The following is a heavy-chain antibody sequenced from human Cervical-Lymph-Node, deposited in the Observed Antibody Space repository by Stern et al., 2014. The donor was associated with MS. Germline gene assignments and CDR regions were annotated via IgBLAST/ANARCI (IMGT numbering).Heavy chain of an antibody. D-gene: IGHD3-16*01. CDR2: ISGTSAGT. Sequence: EVQLVESGGNLVQPGGSLRLSCAASGFTFSSFAMTWGRQAPGQGLEWVAAISGTSAGTHYADSVKGRFTISRDNFRTTLFLQMNSLRAEDTAVYYCAKLGISIDVITPHHFDNWGQGTLVTVSS. CDR3: AKLGISIDVITPHHFDN. V-gene: IGHV3-23*04. CDR1: GFTFSSFA. J-gene: IGHJ4*02.